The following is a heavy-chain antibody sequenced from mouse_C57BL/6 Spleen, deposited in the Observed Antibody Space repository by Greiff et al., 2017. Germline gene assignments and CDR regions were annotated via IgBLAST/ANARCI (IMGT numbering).Heavy chain of an antibody. V-gene: IGHV1-76*01. Sequence: VQLQQSGAELVRPGASVKLSCKASGYTFTDYYINWVKQRPGQGLEWIARIYPGSGNTYYNEKFKGKATLTAEKSSSTAYMQLSSLTSEDSAVYFCARSPLSVDWYFDVWGTGTTVTVSS. J-gene: IGHJ1*03. CDR3: ARSPLSVDWYFDV. D-gene: IGHD1-1*01. CDR2: IYPGSGNT. CDR1: GYTFTDYY.